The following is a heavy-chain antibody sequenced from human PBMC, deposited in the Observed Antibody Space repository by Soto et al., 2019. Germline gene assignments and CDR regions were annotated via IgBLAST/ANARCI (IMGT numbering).Heavy chain of an antibody. CDR3: ARFGTSYDTSGFLY. CDR1: GFTFGSHW. Sequence: VGSLRLSCAASGFTFGSHWMHWVRQAPGKGLVYVSRISSGGTTTNYAESVKGRFTISRDNARNTLYLQMNSLRVEDTAVYYCARFGTSYDTSGFLYWGQGTPVTVSS. D-gene: IGHD3-22*01. V-gene: IGHV3-74*01. CDR2: ISSGGTTT. J-gene: IGHJ4*02.